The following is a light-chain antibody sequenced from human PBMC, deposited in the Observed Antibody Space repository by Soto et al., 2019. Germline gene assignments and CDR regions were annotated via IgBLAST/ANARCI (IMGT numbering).Light chain of an antibody. CDR3: QQYNNWPPLT. CDR2: DAS. V-gene: IGKV3-15*01. CDR1: QGVYTS. Sequence: EVVMTQSPATLSVSPGERATLSCRASQGVYTSLAWYQQKPGQAPRLLIYDASTRATGIPARFSGSGSGTEFTLTISSLQSEDFAICYCQQYNNWPPLTFGGGTKVEIK. J-gene: IGKJ4*01.